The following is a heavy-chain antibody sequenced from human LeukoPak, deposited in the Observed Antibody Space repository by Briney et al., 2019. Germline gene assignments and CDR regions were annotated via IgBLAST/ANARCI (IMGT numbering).Heavy chain of an antibody. Sequence: ASVKVSCKASGYTFTGYYMHWVRQAPGQGLGWMGWINPNSGGTNYAQKFQGRVTMTRDTSISTAYMELNRLRSDDTAVYYCARDRGPLYYYDSSGYPLYYFDYWGQGTLVTVSS. CDR3: ARDRGPLYYYDSSGYPLYYFDY. V-gene: IGHV1-2*02. J-gene: IGHJ4*02. CDR2: INPNSGGT. CDR1: GYTFTGYY. D-gene: IGHD3-22*01.